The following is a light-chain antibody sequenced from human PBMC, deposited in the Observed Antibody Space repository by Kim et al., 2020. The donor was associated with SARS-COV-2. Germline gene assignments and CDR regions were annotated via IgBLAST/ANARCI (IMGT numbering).Light chain of an antibody. Sequence: SYELTQPPSVSVSPGQTANITCSGDKLGNKDAYWYQQKPGPSPVLVIYQNNKWPSGIPERFSGSNSGNTATLTISGTQAMDEGDYYCQAWDSRTGVFGGGTQLTVL. J-gene: IGLJ3*02. CDR3: QAWDSRTGV. CDR1: KLGNKD. V-gene: IGLV3-1*01. CDR2: QNN.